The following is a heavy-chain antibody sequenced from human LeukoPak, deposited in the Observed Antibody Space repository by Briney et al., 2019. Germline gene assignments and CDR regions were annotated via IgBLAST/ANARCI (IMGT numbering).Heavy chain of an antibody. V-gene: IGHV4-4*07. Sequence: SETLSLTCTVSGGSISNYYWNWIRQPAGKGLEWIGRKSVSGHTNYRSSLESRVTMSVDTSKNQFSLRLNSVTTADTAMYYCRLDSSGYYSFDHWGRGILVTVSS. J-gene: IGHJ4*02. CDR1: GGSISNYY. CDR3: RLDSSGYYSFDH. CDR2: KSVSGHT. D-gene: IGHD3-22*01.